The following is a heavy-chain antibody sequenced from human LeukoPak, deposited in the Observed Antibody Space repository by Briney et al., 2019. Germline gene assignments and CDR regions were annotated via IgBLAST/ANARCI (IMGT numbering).Heavy chain of an antibody. J-gene: IGHJ5*02. CDR2: ISAYNGNT. Sequence: ASVNVSCKASGYTFTSYGISWVRQAPGQGLEWMGWISAYNGNTNYAQKLQGRVTMTTDTSTSTAYMELRSLRPDDTAVYYCARASRNLYNWFDPWGQGTLVTVSS. CDR3: ARASRNLYNWFDP. CDR1: GYTFTSYG. V-gene: IGHV1-18*01. D-gene: IGHD4-11*01.